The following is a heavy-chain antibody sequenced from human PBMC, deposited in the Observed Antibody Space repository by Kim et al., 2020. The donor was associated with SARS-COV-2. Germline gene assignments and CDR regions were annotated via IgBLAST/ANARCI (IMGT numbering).Heavy chain of an antibody. CDR3: ARDISGSYRYFQH. CDR1: GFTFSSYA. J-gene: IGHJ1*01. CDR2: ISYDGSNK. V-gene: IGHV3-30*04. D-gene: IGHD1-26*01. Sequence: GGSLRLSCAASGFTFSSYAMHWVRQAPGKGLEWVAVISYDGSNKYYADSVKGRFTISRDNSKNTLYLQMNSLRGEDTAVYYCARDISGSYRYFQHWGQGTLVTISS.